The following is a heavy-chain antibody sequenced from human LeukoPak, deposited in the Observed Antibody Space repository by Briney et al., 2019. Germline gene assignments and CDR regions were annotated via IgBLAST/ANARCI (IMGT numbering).Heavy chain of an antibody. D-gene: IGHD6-13*01. CDR1: GGSFSGYY. V-gene: IGHV4-34*01. CDR3: ASLNLAYRRITAAREGLDY. J-gene: IGHJ4*02. Sequence: SETLSLTCAVYGGSFSGYYWSWIRQPPGKGLEWIGEINHSGSTNYNPSLKSRVTISVDTSKNQFSLKLSSVTAADTAVYYCASLNLAYRRITAAREGLDYWGQGTLVTVSS. CDR2: INHSGST.